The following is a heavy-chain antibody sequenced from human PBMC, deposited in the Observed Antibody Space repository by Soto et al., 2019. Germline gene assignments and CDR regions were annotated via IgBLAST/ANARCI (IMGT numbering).Heavy chain of an antibody. D-gene: IGHD1-26*01. CDR2: IYPGASDT. J-gene: IGHJ4*02. Sequence: GESLKISCQGSGYSFTNFWIGWVRQIPGKGLEWMGLIYPGASDTRYSPSFQGQVTISADKSISTAYLQWSSLKASDTAMYYCARLREGEVGTTTGFCDYWGQGTLVTVSS. CDR1: GYSFTNFW. V-gene: IGHV5-51*01. CDR3: ARLREGEVGTTTGFCDY.